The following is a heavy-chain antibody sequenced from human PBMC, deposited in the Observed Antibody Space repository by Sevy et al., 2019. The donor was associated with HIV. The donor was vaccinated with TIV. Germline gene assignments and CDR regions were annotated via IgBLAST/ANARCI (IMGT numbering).Heavy chain of an antibody. CDR1: GFTFSNYA. Sequence: GGSLRLSCAASGFTFSNYAMHWVRQSPGKGLEWVALISYDGGIKIYADSVKGRFTISRDNSKNTLDLEMNSLRIEDTALYHCSQDLQRGVDYGLDVWGQGTTVTVSS. J-gene: IGHJ6*02. CDR2: ISYDGGIK. V-gene: IGHV3-30*18. CDR3: SQDLQRGVDYGLDV. D-gene: IGHD1-1*01.